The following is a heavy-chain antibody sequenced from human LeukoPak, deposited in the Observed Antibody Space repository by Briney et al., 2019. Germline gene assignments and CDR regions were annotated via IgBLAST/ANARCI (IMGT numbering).Heavy chain of an antibody. Sequence: ASVKVSCKASGYTFTSYDINWVRQAPGQGLEWMGWINPNSGGTNYAQKFQGRVTMTRDTSISTAYMELSRLRSDDTAVYYCARAKPGGPSDYWGQGTLVTVSS. V-gene: IGHV1-2*02. D-gene: IGHD3-16*01. CDR2: INPNSGGT. CDR1: GYTFTSYD. J-gene: IGHJ4*02. CDR3: ARAKPGGPSDY.